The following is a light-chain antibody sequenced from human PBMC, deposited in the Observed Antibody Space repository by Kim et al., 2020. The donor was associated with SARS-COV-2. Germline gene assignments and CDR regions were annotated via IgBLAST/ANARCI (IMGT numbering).Light chain of an antibody. J-gene: IGKJ1*01. CDR3: QQRSNWPPWT. V-gene: IGKV3-11*01. CDR2: DAS. CDR1: RRSSSY. Sequence: APAGKATPASSSGRRSSSYFAWCHQKTRRPPTLLIYDASNSATGIPATISSSRCGTDFTLTTSSLEPDDVAVYYCQQRSNWPPWTFGQGTKVDIK.